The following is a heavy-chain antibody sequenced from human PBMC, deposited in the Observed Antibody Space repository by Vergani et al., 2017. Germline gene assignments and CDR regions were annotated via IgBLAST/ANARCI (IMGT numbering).Heavy chain of an antibody. CDR2: IYYSGST. V-gene: IGHV4-31*03. D-gene: IGHD2-15*01. CDR1: GGSISSGGYY. CDR3: ARDSRGGNSDY. J-gene: IGHJ4*02. Sequence: QVQLQESGPGLVKPSQTLSLTCTVSGGSISSGGYYWSWIRQHPGKGLEGVGYIYYSGSTYYNPSLKSRVTISVDTSKNQFSLKLSSVTAADTAVYYCARDSRGGNSDYWGQGTLVTVSS.